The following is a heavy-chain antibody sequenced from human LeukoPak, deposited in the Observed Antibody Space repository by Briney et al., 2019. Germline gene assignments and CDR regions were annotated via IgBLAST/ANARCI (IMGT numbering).Heavy chain of an antibody. CDR2: MNPNSGNT. J-gene: IGHJ6*02. V-gene: IGHV1-8*01. CDR3: ASVVPAAIPGDYYYGMDV. Sequence: SVKVSCKASGYTFTSYDINWVRQATGQGLEWMGWMNPNSGNTGYAQRFQGRVTMTRDTSISTAYMELSSLRSEDTAVYYCASVVPAAIPGDYYYGMDVWGQGTTVTVSS. D-gene: IGHD2-2*02. CDR1: GYTFTSYD.